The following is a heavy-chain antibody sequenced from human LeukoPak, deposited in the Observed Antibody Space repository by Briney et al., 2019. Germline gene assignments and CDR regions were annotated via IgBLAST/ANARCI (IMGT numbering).Heavy chain of an antibody. CDR1: GFTFSSYA. CDR3: AREGLYSYGPFVY. J-gene: IGHJ4*02. D-gene: IGHD5-18*01. Sequence: GRSLRLSCAASGFTFSSYAMHWVRQAPGKGLEWVAVISYDGSNKYYADSVKGRFTISRDNSKNTLYLQMNSLRAEDTAVYYCAREGLYSYGPFVYWGQGTLVTVSS. V-gene: IGHV3-30*04. CDR2: ISYDGSNK.